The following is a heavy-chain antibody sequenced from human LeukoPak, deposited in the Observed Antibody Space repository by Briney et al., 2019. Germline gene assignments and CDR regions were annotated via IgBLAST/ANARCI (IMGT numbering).Heavy chain of an antibody. CDR2: ISAYNGNT. J-gene: IGHJ6*02. Sequence: SVKVSCKASGYTFTSYGISWVRQAPGQGLEWMGWISAYNGNTNYAQKLRGRVTMTTDTSTSTAYMELRSLRSDDTAVYYCARDRGDIVVVPAAMRDYYYGMDVWGQGTTVTVSS. CDR3: ARDRGDIVVVPAAMRDYYYGMDV. CDR1: GYTFTSYG. D-gene: IGHD2-2*01. V-gene: IGHV1-18*01.